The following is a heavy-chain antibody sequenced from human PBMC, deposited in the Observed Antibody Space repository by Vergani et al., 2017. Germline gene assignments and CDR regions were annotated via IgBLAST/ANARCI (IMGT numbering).Heavy chain of an antibody. CDR3: AGARIYYGAGSPDY. D-gene: IGHD3-10*01. CDR1: GYSISSGVYY. V-gene: IGHV4-31*03. CDR2: IYSTGST. J-gene: IGHJ4*02. Sequence: QVQLQESGPGLVKPSQTLSLTCSVSGYSISSGVYYWNWIRQHPGKGLEWIGYIYSTGSTHHNPSLRRRINMSVDTSKNQFSLKLNSVTAADTAMYYCAGARIYYGAGSPDYWGQGTLVTVSS.